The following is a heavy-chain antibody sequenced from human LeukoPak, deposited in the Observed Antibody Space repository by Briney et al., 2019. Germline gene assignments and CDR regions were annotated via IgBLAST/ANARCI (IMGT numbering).Heavy chain of an antibody. Sequence: GETLRLSCAASGFTFSSHGMNWVRQAPGKGLEWVSGISGSGGNTYYADSVKGRFTISRDNSKNTLYLQMNSLRAEDTAVYYCAKVSRLVVVVAAALDYWGQGTLVTVSS. V-gene: IGHV3-23*01. CDR3: AKVSRLVVVVAAALDY. CDR1: GFTFSSHG. CDR2: ISGSGGNT. D-gene: IGHD2-15*01. J-gene: IGHJ4*02.